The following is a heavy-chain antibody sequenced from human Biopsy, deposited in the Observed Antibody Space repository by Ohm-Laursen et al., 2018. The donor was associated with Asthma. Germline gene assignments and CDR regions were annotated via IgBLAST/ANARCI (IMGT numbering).Heavy chain of an antibody. CDR2: IYYSGST. V-gene: IGHV4-31*03. CDR1: YGSITRGGYY. Sequence: SQTLSLTCPVSYGSITRGGYYWTWIRQHPGKGLEWIGFIYYSGSTYYNPSLKSRVSISIDTSQNQFSLNLNSVTAADTAVYYCARDRMPAIIPAPYYYHGMDVWGQGTTVTVSS. J-gene: IGHJ6*02. D-gene: IGHD2-21*01. CDR3: ARDRMPAIIPAPYYYHGMDV.